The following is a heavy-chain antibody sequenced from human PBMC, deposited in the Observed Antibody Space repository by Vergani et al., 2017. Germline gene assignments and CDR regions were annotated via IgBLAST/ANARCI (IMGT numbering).Heavy chain of an antibody. V-gene: IGHV4-61*02. CDR1: GGSISSGSYY. Sequence: QVQLQESGPGLVKPSQTLSLTCTVSGGSISSGSYYWSWIRQPAGKGLEWIGRIYTSGSTNYNPSLKSPVTISADTSKNQFYLKLSSLTAADTAVYYCARSVTAAMGPYLYFDLWGRGTLVTVSS. J-gene: IGHJ2*01. CDR2: IYTSGST. CDR3: ARSVTAAMGPYLYFDL. D-gene: IGHD2-2*01.